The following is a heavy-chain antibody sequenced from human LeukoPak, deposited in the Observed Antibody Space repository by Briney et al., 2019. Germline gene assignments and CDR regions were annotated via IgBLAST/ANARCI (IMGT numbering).Heavy chain of an antibody. J-gene: IGHJ4*02. CDR1: GGSITSSGDY. CDR2: MDYSGDT. D-gene: IGHD3-3*01. V-gene: IGHV4-39*01. Sequence: PSETLSLTCTVSGGSITSSGDYWGWIRQSPGKGLEWIGSMDYSGDTYYNPSVKRRVTISVDTSKNQFSLKLSSVTAADTAVYYCARHSIPYYAFWSGYFFDYWGQGTLVTVSS. CDR3: ARHSIPYYAFWSGYFFDY.